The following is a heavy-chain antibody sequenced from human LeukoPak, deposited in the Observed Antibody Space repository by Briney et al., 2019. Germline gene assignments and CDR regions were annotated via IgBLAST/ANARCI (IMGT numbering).Heavy chain of an antibody. D-gene: IGHD6-19*01. CDR3: AKVRGYSSGWFPGELDY. J-gene: IGHJ4*02. V-gene: IGHV3-23*01. Sequence: PGGSLRLSCAASGFTFSSYAMSWVRQAPGKGLEWVSAISGSGGSTYYADSVKGRFTISRDNSKNTLYLQMNSLRAEDTAVYYCAKVRGYSSGWFPGELDYWGQGTLVTVSS. CDR2: ISGSGGST. CDR1: GFTFSSYA.